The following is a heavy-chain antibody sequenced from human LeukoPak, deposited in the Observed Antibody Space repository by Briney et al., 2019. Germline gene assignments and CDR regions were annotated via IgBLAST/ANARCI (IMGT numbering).Heavy chain of an antibody. Sequence: SETLSLTCTVSGGSIRTSSFYWRWIRQPPGKGLEWIGSIYYSGSTHYNPSLKSRVTISVDTSKNQFSLKLSSVTAADTAVYYCATYGSGSYYQFDYWGQGTLVTVSS. D-gene: IGHD3-10*01. J-gene: IGHJ4*02. V-gene: IGHV4-39*01. CDR3: ATYGSGSYYQFDY. CDR2: IYYSGST. CDR1: GGSIRTSSFY.